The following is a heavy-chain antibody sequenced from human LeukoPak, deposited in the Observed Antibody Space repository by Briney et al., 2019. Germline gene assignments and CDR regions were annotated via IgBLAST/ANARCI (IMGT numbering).Heavy chain of an antibody. D-gene: IGHD3-10*01. V-gene: IGHV1-3*01. CDR1: GYTFTSYA. CDR2: INAGNGNT. J-gene: IGHJ5*02. CDR3: AREAELLWFGEPDNWFDP. Sequence: ASVKVSCKASGYTFTSYAMHWVRQAPGQRLEWMGWINAGNGNTKYSRKFQGRVTITRDTSASTAYMELSSLRSEDTAVYYCAREAELLWFGEPDNWFDPWGREPWSPSPQ.